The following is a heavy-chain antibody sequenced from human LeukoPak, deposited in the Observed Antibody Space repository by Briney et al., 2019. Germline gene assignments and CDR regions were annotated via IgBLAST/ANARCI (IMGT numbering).Heavy chain of an antibody. V-gene: IGHV1-2*02. CDR1: GYTFTGYY. D-gene: IGHD3-10*01. CDR3: ARDGVYYYGSGSSVLDYYYYGMDV. CDR2: INPNSGGT. J-gene: IGHJ6*04. Sequence: ASVKVSCKASGYTFTGYYMHWVRQAPGQGLEWMGWINPNSGGTNYAQKFQGRVTMTRDTSISTAYMELSRLRSDDTAVYYCARDGVYYYGSGSSVLDYYYYGMDVWGKGTTVTVSS.